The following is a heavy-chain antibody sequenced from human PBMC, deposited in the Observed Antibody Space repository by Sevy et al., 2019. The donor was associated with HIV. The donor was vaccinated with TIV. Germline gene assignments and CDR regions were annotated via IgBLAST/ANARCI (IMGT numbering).Heavy chain of an antibody. CDR2: ISGTGGST. CDR3: AKDGGRNWDQFFFDF. D-gene: IGHD7-27*01. CDR1: GFTFSSYG. Sequence: GGSLRLSCEASGFTFSSYGMSWVRQAPGKGLEWVSYISGTGGSTDYADSVKGRFTISRDNSKNTLYIHMISLRAEDTAVYFCAKDGGRNWDQFFFDFWGQGTLVTVSS. V-gene: IGHV3-23*01. J-gene: IGHJ4*02.